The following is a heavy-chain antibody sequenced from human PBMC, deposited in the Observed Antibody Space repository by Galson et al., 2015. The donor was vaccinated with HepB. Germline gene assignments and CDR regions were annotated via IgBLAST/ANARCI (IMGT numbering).Heavy chain of an antibody. J-gene: IGHJ4*02. CDR3: AKDVGYGDYFDY. CDR2: IRYDGSNK. D-gene: IGHD4-17*01. Sequence: SLRLSCAASGFTFSSYGMHWVRQAPGKGLEWVAFIRYDGSNKYYADSVKGRFTISRDNSKNTLYLQMNSLRAEDTAVYYCAKDVGYGDYFDYWGQGTLVTVSS. CDR1: GFTFSSYG. V-gene: IGHV3-30*02.